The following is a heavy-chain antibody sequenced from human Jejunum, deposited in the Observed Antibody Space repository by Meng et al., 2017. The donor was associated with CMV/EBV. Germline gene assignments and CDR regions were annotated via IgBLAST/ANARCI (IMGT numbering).Heavy chain of an antibody. CDR2: IHDTGST. D-gene: IGHD2-2*01. J-gene: IGHJ4*02. CDR1: GGSISSGGYS. CDR3: ARELCTTTSCSYDY. Sequence: GGSISSGGYSWSWIRQHPGMGLEWIGYIHDTGSTHTNPSLTNRVTMSVDTSQNQFSLKLSSVIVADTAVYYCARELCTTTSCSYDYWGQGTLVTVSS. V-gene: IGHV4-31*02.